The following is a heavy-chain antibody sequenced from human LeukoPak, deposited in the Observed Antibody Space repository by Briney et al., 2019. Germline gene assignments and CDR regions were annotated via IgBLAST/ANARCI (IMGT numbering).Heavy chain of an antibody. D-gene: IGHD5-18*01. V-gene: IGHV3-23*01. CDR1: GFTFSSYA. Sequence: GGSLRPSCAASGFTFSSYAMSWVRQAPGKGLEWVSAIGGSGSTTYYADSVKGRFTISRDNSKNTLYLQMNSLRAEDTAVYYCAKDTASSWWYFDLWGRGTLVTVSS. CDR3: AKDTASSWWYFDL. CDR2: IGGSGSTT. J-gene: IGHJ2*01.